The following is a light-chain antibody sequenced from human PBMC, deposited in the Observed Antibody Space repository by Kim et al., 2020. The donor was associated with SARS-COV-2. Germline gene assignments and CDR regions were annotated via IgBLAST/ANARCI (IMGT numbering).Light chain of an antibody. V-gene: IGLV7-43*01. J-gene: IGLJ2*01. CDR2: STS. CDR3: LLFFGGAVV. CDR1: TGAVTPRYY. Sequence: PGGTVTLTCASSTGAVTPRYYPNWFQQKRGQAPRALIYSTSNRQSWTPARFSGSLLGGKAALTRSGAQPEDEAEYYCLLFFGGAVVFGGGTQLTVL.